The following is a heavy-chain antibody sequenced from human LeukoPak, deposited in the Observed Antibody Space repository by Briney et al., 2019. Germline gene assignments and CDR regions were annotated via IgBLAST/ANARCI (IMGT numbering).Heavy chain of an antibody. CDR3: ARDSSGSPAEYFDY. D-gene: IGHD3-22*01. CDR1: GYTFTSYG. CDR2: ISAYNGNT. Sequence: ASVKLSCKSSGYTFTSYGISWVRQAPGQRLEWMGWISAYNGNTNYAQKLQGRVTMTTDTSTSTAYMELRSLRSDDTAVYYCARDSSGSPAEYFDYWGQGTLVTVSS. V-gene: IGHV1-18*01. J-gene: IGHJ4*02.